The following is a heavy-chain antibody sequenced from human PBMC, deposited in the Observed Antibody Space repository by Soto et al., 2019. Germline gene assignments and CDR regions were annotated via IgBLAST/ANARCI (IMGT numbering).Heavy chain of an antibody. J-gene: IGHJ5*02. Sequence: QVQLQESGPGLVKPSETLSLTCTVSCDSVSDYSYNWIRQPPGKGLEWIGSIYYTGSTNYKPSLKCRLTLSVDTSKNQYSLKLGSVTAAATAVYFCVRSYFDSRGSYSDWFGPWGQGTLVTVSS. V-gene: IGHV4-59*02. CDR3: VRSYFDSRGSYSDWFGP. D-gene: IGHD3-22*01. CDR2: IYYTGST. CDR1: CDSVSDYS.